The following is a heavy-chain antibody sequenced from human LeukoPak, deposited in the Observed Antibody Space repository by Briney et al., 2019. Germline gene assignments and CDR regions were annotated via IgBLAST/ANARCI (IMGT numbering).Heavy chain of an antibody. CDR2: ISGSGGST. Sequence: PGGSLRLSCAASGFTFSSYAMSWVRQAPGKGLEWVSAISGSGGSTYYADSVKGRFTISRDNSKNTLYLQMNSLRTDDTAVYYCARGEDWGSAYYAYWGQGTLVTVSS. D-gene: IGHD3-16*01. V-gene: IGHV3-23*01. CDR1: GFTFSSYA. J-gene: IGHJ4*02. CDR3: ARGEDWGSAYYAY.